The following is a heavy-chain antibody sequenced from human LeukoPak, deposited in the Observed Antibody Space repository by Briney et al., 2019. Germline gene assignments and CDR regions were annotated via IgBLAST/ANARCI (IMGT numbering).Heavy chain of an antibody. Sequence: PGGSLRLSCAASGFTFDDYAMHWVRQAPGKGLEWVSGISWNSGSIGYADSVKGRFTISGDNAKNSLYLQMNSLRAEDTALYYCAKGLGYCSSTSCSKLSYYYGMDVWGQGTTVTVSS. V-gene: IGHV3-9*01. J-gene: IGHJ6*02. CDR1: GFTFDDYA. CDR2: ISWNSGSI. D-gene: IGHD2-2*01. CDR3: AKGLGYCSSTSCSKLSYYYGMDV.